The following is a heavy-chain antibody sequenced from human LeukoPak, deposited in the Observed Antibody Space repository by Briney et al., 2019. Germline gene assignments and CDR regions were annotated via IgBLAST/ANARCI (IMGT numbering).Heavy chain of an antibody. CDR2: INHSGST. D-gene: IGHD1-26*01. CDR3: ARRKRVGVPLDY. V-gene: IGHV4-34*01. J-gene: IGHJ4*02. Sequence: ALETLSLTCAVYGGSFSGYYWSWIRQPPGKGLEWIGEINHSGSTNYNPSLKSRVTISVDTSKNQFSLKLSSVTAADTAVYYCARRKRVGVPLDYWGQGTLVTVSS. CDR1: GGSFSGYY.